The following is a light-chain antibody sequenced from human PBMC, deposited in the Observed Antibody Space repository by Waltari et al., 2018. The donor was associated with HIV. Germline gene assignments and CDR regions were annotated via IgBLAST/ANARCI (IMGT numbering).Light chain of an antibody. CDR3: QSYDSSLRGVI. CDR2: DNN. Sequence: QSVLTQPPAVSAAPGQRVTIPRTGSGSNIGPGDDVHWSQHVPGTAPKLLIYDNNKRPEGVPERFSGSKSRTSAYLAITVLQAEDEADYDCQSYDSSLRGVICGGGTKLTVL. V-gene: IGLV1-40*01. J-gene: IGLJ2*01. CDR1: GSNIGPGDD.